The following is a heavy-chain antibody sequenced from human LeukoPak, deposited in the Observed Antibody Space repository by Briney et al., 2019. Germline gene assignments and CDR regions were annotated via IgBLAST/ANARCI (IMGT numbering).Heavy chain of an antibody. J-gene: IGHJ4*02. CDR2: INPNSGGT. Sequence: GASVKVSCKASGYTFTGYYMHWVRQAPGQGLEWMGWINPNSGGTNYAQKFQGRVTMTRDTSISTAYMELSRLTSDDTAVYYCATPLWFGKFIFHYWGQGSLVTVSS. CDR1: GYTFTGYY. CDR3: ATPLWFGKFIFHY. D-gene: IGHD3-10*01. V-gene: IGHV1-2*02.